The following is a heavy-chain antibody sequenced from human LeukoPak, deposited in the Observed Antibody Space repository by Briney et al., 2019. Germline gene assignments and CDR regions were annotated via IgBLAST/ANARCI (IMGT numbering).Heavy chain of an antibody. CDR1: GFTSSSYG. Sequence: GRSLRLSCAASGFTSSSYGVHWVRQAPGKGLEWVAVISYDGSNKYYADSVKGRFTISRGNSKNTLYLQMNSLRAEDTAVYYCAKAYDILTGQFDYWGQGTLVTVSS. D-gene: IGHD3-9*01. V-gene: IGHV3-30*18. CDR3: AKAYDILTGQFDY. J-gene: IGHJ4*02. CDR2: ISYDGSNK.